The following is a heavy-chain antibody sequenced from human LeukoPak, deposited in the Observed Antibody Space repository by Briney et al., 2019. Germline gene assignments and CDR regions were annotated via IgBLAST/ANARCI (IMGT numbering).Heavy chain of an antibody. CDR3: ARDQGSTGDWFDP. J-gene: IGHJ5*02. Sequence: SETLSLTCTVSGGSISSHYWSWIRQPPGKGLEWIGYIYYSGTTNYNPSLKSRVTISVDTSKNQFSLKLSSVTAADTAVYYCARDQGSTGDWFDPWGQGTLVTVSS. CDR1: GGSISSHY. D-gene: IGHD1-14*01. V-gene: IGHV4-59*11. CDR2: IYYSGTT.